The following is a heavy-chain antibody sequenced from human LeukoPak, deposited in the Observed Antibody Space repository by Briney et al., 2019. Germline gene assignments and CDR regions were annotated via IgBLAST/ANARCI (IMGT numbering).Heavy chain of an antibody. CDR2: IYYSGST. J-gene: IGHJ3*02. Sequence: SSETLSLTCTVSGDSISSYYWSWIRQPPGKGLEWIGYIYYSGSTKYNPSLKSRVTISVDTSKHQFSLKLSSVTAADTAVYYCARDRQATTAYDAFDIWGRGTMVTVSS. V-gene: IGHV4-59*01. CDR3: ARDRQATTAYDAFDI. D-gene: IGHD4-17*01. CDR1: GDSISSYY.